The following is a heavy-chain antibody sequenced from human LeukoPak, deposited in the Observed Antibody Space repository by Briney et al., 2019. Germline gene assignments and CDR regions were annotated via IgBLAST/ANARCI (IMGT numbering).Heavy chain of an antibody. CDR1: GFTFSNYA. J-gene: IGHJ4*02. CDR2: ISGSGVST. V-gene: IGHV3-23*01. CDR3: AKGTSFVITFGGLIADY. Sequence: GGSLRLSRAASGFTFSNYAMSWVRQAPGKGLEWVSVISGSGVSTDYADSVKGRFTISRDNSKNTLYLQMNTLGAEDTAIYYCAKGTSFVITFGGLIADYWGQGTLVTVSS. D-gene: IGHD3-16*02.